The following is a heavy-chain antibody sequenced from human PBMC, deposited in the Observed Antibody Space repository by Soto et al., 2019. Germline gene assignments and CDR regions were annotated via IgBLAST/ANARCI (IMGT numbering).Heavy chain of an antibody. CDR3: ARYPAQVATYYYGMDV. V-gene: IGHV1-69*02. CDR1: GGTFSSYT. D-gene: IGHD5-12*01. CDR2: IIPILGIA. J-gene: IGHJ6*02. Sequence: QVQLVQSGAEVKKPGSSVKVSCKASGGTFSSYTISWVRQAPGQGLEWMGRIIPILGIANYAQKFQGRVTITADNSTSTAYMELSSLRSEDTAVYYCARYPAQVATYYYGMDVWGQGTTVTVSS.